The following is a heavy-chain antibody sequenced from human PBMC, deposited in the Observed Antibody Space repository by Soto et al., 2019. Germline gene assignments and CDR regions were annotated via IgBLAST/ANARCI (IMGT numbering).Heavy chain of an antibody. Sequence: SETLSLTCAVYGGSFSGYYWSWIRQPPGKGLEWIGEINHSGSTNYNPSLKSRVTISVDTSKNQFSLKLSSVTAADTAVYYCATDSGYDENYFDYWGQGTLVTVSS. J-gene: IGHJ4*02. CDR2: INHSGST. CDR3: ATDSGYDENYFDY. CDR1: GGSFSGYY. D-gene: IGHD5-12*01. V-gene: IGHV4-34*01.